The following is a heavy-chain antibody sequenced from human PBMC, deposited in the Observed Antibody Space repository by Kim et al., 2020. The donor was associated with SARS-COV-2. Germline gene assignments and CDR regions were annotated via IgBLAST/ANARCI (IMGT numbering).Heavy chain of an antibody. V-gene: IGHV3-21*01. CDR3: ARDRGGSSTWTTYFDS. D-gene: IGHD6-13*01. J-gene: IGHJ4*02. Sequence: DAVKGRVTIYRDNARNSLYLQVNSLRGDDTAVYYCARDRGGSSTWTTYFDSWGQGTLVTVSS.